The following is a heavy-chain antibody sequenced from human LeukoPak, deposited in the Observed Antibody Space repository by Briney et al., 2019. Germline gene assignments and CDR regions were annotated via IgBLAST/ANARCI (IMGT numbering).Heavy chain of an antibody. D-gene: IGHD3-10*01. J-gene: IGHJ4*02. CDR1: GFTFSSYG. CDR3: ARDRDYYGSNPYFDY. CDR2: IRYDGSNK. Sequence: PGGSLRLSCAASGFTFSSYGMHWVRQAPGKGLEWVAVIRYDGSNKYYADSVKGRFTISRDNSKNTLYLQMNSLRAEVTAVYYCARDRDYYGSNPYFDYWGQGTLVTVSS. V-gene: IGHV3-33*01.